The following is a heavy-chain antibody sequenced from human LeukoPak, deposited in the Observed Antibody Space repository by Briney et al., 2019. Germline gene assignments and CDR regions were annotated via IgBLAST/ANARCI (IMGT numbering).Heavy chain of an antibody. V-gene: IGHV3-7*01. D-gene: IGHD2-2*01. CDR3: ARDGCTLTTCSTLGGFNC. CDR1: GFSFSRFW. J-gene: IGHJ4*02. CDR2: INQDGSEK. Sequence: GGSLRLSCAASGFSFSRFWMSWVRQAPGKGLEWVASINQDGSEKYYVDPVKGRFTISRDNAQNSLSLQMNSLRADDTAVYYCARDGCTLTTCSTLGGFNCWGQGTLVTVSS.